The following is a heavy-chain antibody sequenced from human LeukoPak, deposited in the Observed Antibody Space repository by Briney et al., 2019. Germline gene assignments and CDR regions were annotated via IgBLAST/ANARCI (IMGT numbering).Heavy chain of an antibody. Sequence: GASVKVSCEASGYTFTGYYMHWVRQAPGQGLEWMGWINPNSGGTNYAQKFQGRVTMTRDTSISTAYMELSRLRSDDTAVYYCARVARYSGSYYPFDYWGQGTLVTVSS. V-gene: IGHV1-2*02. CDR1: GYTFTGYY. CDR2: INPNSGGT. D-gene: IGHD1-26*01. CDR3: ARVARYSGSYYPFDY. J-gene: IGHJ4*02.